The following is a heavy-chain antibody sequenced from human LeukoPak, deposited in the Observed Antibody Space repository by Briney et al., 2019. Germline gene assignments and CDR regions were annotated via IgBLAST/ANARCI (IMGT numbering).Heavy chain of an antibody. J-gene: IGHJ4*02. CDR1: GYNFASDW. Sequence: GEPLKISCKGSGYNFASDWIVWLRPMPGKGLEWLGIIFPADADTKYNLSFQGQVPISSDEYTPNAYLQWSSLKASDNAMYYSARHKSRNSYGDWGQGTLVTVSS. D-gene: IGHD5-18*01. CDR2: IFPADADT. V-gene: IGHV5-51*01. CDR3: ARHKSRNSYGD.